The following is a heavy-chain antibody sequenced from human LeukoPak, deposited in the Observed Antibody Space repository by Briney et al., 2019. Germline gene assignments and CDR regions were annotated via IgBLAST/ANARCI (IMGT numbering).Heavy chain of an antibody. CDR3: ARDPAPVRGFDY. CDR1: GGSISSSSYY. V-gene: IGHV4-39*07. Sequence: SETLSLTCTVSGGSISSSSYYWGWIRQPPGKGLEWIGSIYYSGSTYYNPSLKSRVTISVDTSKNQFSLKLSSVTAADTAVYYCARDPAPVRGFDYWGQETLVTVSS. J-gene: IGHJ4*02. D-gene: IGHD3-10*01. CDR2: IYYSGST.